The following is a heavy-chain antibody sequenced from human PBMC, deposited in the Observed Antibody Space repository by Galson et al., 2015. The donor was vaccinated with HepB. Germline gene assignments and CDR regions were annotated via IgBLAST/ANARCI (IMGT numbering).Heavy chain of an antibody. CDR1: GGNFNNFA. CDR3: ARQDYYGSGTYPPWYGLDV. D-gene: IGHD3-10*01. Sequence: SVKVSCKASGGNFNNFAITWVRKAPGQGLEWVGRIIPAFGAANYAHKFQGRLTISADKSTGTAYMDLTNLRSEDTAVYYCARQDYYGSGTYPPWYGLDVWGQGTTVTVSS. V-gene: IGHV1-69*06. J-gene: IGHJ6*02. CDR2: IIPAFGAA.